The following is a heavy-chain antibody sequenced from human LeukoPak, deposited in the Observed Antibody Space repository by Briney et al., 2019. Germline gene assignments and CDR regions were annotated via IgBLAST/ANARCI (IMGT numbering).Heavy chain of an antibody. CDR3: ASAVGSGWYGVFDY. CDR1: GITLSNYG. CDR2: ISGSGGST. Sequence: GGSLRLSCAVSGITLSNYGMSWVRQAPGKGLEWVAGISGSGGSTIYADSVKGRFTISRDNAKNSLYLQMNSLRAEDTAVYYCASAVGSGWYGVFDYWGQGTLVTVSS. D-gene: IGHD6-19*01. J-gene: IGHJ4*02. V-gene: IGHV3-23*01.